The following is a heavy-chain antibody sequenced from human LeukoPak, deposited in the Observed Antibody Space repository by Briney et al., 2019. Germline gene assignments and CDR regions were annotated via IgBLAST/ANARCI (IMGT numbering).Heavy chain of an antibody. CDR3: ASKGKYSSSWYWWYFDL. CDR1: GGSISSGGYS. V-gene: IGHV4-30-2*02. J-gene: IGHJ2*01. D-gene: IGHD6-13*01. CDR2: IYHSGST. Sequence: PSQTLSLTCAVSGGSISSGGYSWSWIRQPPGKGLEWIGYIYHSGSTYYNPSLKSRVTISVDRSKNQFSLKLSSVTAADTAVYYCASKGKYSSSWYWWYFDLWGRGTLVTVSS.